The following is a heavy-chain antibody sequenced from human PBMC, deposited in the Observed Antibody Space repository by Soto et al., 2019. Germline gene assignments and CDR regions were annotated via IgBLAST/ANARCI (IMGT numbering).Heavy chain of an antibody. Sequence: QITLKESVPTLVKPTQTLTLTCNYSGLSLRSSGGGVSWSRRPPGKALEWLALVSWDDDRRYSPSLMSILALTNDTSKTQVGLTLTDRDPVDTATYYCERMTRKFDGDCPCDHWGQGALFTVSA. CDR3: ERMTRKFDGDCPCDH. V-gene: IGHV2-5*02. CDR2: VSWDDDR. D-gene: IGHD2-21*02. CDR1: GLSLRSSGGG. J-gene: IGHJ4*02.